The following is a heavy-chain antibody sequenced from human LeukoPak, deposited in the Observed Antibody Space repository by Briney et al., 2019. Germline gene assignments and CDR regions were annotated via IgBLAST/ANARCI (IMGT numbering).Heavy chain of an antibody. CDR3: AKPPYGYSYGSGLDYYFDY. D-gene: IGHD5-18*01. J-gene: IGHJ4*02. CDR1: GFTFSSYA. Sequence: GGSLRLSCAASGFTFSSYAMSWVRQAPGKGLEWVSAISGSGGSTYYADSVKGRFTISRDNSKNTLYLQMNSLRAEDTAVYYCAKPPYGYSYGSGLDYYFDYWGQGTLVTVSS. CDR2: ISGSGGST. V-gene: IGHV3-23*01.